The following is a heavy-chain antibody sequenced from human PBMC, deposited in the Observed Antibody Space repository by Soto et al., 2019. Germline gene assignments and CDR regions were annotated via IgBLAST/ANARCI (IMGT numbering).Heavy chain of an antibody. J-gene: IGHJ4*02. V-gene: IGHV4-39*01. CDR3: ARLSHWASLAAGPPYFDY. Sequence: QLQLQESGPGLVKPSETLSLTCTVSGGSISSSSYYWGWIRQPPGKGLEWIGSIYYSGSTYYNPSLKSRVTISVDTSKNQFSLKLSSVTAADTAVYYCARLSHWASLAAGPPYFDYWGQGTLVTVSS. CDR2: IYYSGST. D-gene: IGHD6-13*01. CDR1: GGSISSSSYY.